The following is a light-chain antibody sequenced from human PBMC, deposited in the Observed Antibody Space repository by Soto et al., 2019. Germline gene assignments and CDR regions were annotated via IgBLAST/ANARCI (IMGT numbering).Light chain of an antibody. CDR1: SSEVCGYNY. CDR3: SSYTTSNTRQIV. Sequence: QSVVTQPASLSGAPGQSIPISCTGTSSEVCGYNYVSWYQHHPGKAPKLMIYDVSNRPSGVSNRFSGSKSGNTASLTISGLQPEDEADYYCSSYTTSNTRQIVFGTGTKVTVL. V-gene: IGLV2-14*03. CDR2: DVS. J-gene: IGLJ1*01.